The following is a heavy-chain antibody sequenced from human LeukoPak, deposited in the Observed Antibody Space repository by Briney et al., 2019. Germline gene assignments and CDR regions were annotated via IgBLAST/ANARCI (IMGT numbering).Heavy chain of an antibody. D-gene: IGHD2-2*01. CDR2: ISGTGGST. Sequence: GGSLRLSCAASGFTFSSYAMSWVRQAPGKGLEWVSGISGTGGSTYYADSVKGRFTISRDNSKNTLYLQMNSLRAEDTAVYYCARVLTTPAGRPHAFDIWGQGTMVTVSS. CDR1: GFTFSSYA. CDR3: ARVLTTPAGRPHAFDI. V-gene: IGHV3-23*01. J-gene: IGHJ3*02.